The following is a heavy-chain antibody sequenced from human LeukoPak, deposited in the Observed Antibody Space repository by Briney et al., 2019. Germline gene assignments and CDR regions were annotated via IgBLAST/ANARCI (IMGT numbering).Heavy chain of an antibody. D-gene: IGHD5-18*01. V-gene: IGHV4-34*01. CDR1: GGSFSGYY. J-gene: IGHJ6*03. Sequence: SETLSLTCAVYGGSFSGYYWSWIRQPPGKGLEWIGEINHSGSTNYNPSLKSRVTISVDTSKNQFSLKLSSVTAADTAVYYRARNLLQLWQPNMDVWGKGTTVTVSS. CDR2: INHSGST. CDR3: ARNLLQLWQPNMDV.